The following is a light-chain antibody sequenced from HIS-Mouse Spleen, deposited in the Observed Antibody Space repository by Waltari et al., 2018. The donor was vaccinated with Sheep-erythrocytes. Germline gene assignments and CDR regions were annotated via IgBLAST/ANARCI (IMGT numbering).Light chain of an antibody. Sequence: QSALTQPPSASGSPGQSVTIPCTGTSSAVGGFTDVSWYQQHPGKAPKLMIYEVSKRPSGVPDRFSGSKSGNTASLTVSGLQAEDEADYYCSSYAGSNNYVFGTGTKVTVL. V-gene: IGLV2-8*01. J-gene: IGLJ1*01. CDR3: SSYAGSNNYV. CDR1: SSAVGGFTD. CDR2: EVS.